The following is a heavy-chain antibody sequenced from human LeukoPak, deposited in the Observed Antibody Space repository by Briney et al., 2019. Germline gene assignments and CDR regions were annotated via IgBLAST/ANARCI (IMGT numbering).Heavy chain of an antibody. D-gene: IGHD1-7*01. Sequence: PGGSLRLSCAASGFTFRSYSMNWVRQAPGKGLEWVSSISSSSSYIYYADLVKGRFTISRDNAKNSLYLQMNSLRAEDTAVYYCAKGTTVFDYWGQGTLVTVSS. J-gene: IGHJ4*02. CDR2: ISSSSSYI. V-gene: IGHV3-21*01. CDR3: AKGTTVFDY. CDR1: GFTFRSYS.